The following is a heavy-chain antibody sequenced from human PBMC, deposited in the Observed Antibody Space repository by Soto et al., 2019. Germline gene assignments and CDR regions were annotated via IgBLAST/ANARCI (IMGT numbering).Heavy chain of an antibody. Sequence: PSETLSLTCAVYGGSFSGYYWSWIRQPPGKGLEWIGEINHSGSTNYNPSLKSRVTISVDTSKNQFSLKLSSVTAADTAVYYCARGRAIFGVVIKSWGFDYCGQGTLVTVSS. D-gene: IGHD3-3*01. CDR1: GGSFSGYY. V-gene: IGHV4-34*01. CDR3: ARGRAIFGVVIKSWGFDY. J-gene: IGHJ4*02. CDR2: INHSGST.